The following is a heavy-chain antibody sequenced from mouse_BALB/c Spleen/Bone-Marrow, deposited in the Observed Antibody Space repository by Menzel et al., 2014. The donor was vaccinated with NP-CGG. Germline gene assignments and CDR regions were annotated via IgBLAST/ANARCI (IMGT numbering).Heavy chain of an antibody. J-gene: IGHJ4*01. CDR3: VRAYGSSYAMDY. CDR1: GFTFSSYA. Sequence: EVQRVESGGGLVKPGGSLKLSCAASGFTFSSYAMSWVRQSPEKRLEWVAEISSGGNYTYYPDTVTGRFTISRDNAKNILYLEMSGLRSDDTAMYYCVRAYGSSYAMDYWGQGTSVTVSS. D-gene: IGHD1-1*01. V-gene: IGHV5-9-4*01. CDR2: ISSGGNYT.